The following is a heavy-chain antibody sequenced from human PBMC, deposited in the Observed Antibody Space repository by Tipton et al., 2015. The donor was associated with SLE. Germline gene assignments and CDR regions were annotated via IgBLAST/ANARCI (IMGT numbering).Heavy chain of an antibody. Sequence: SLRLSCAASGFTVSSNYMSWVRQAPGKGLEWVSVIYSGGSTYYADSVKGRFTISRDNSKNTLYLQMNSLRAEDTAVYYCAKVGSYSSSYGAFDIWGQGTMVTVSS. CDR1: GFTVSSNY. D-gene: IGHD6-13*01. CDR3: AKVGSYSSSYGAFDI. J-gene: IGHJ3*02. V-gene: IGHV3-53*01. CDR2: IYSGGST.